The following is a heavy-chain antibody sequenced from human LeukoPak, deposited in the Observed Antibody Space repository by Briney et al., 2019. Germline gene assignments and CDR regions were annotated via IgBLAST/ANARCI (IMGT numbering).Heavy chain of an antibody. CDR1: SITFTDYW. CDR3: VASRWSRALDF. J-gene: IGHJ4*02. Sequence: GGSLRLSCVGSSITFTDYWRLWVRQAPGEAPVWVARSYRDAVVREYPVSVNGRFTIPKDNAITTIHLEIIRLKVEDTAIYYCVASRWSRALDFWGQGSLVTVSS. V-gene: IGHV3-74*01. D-gene: IGHD6-19*01. CDR2: SYRDAVVR.